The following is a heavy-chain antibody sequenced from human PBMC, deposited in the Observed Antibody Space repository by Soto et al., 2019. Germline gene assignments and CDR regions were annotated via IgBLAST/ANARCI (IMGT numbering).Heavy chain of an antibody. J-gene: IGHJ6*02. Sequence: SGGSLRLSCAASGFTFSYAWMSWVRQAPGKGLEWVGRIKSRDVGGAADYAAPVKGRFTISRDDSRSTLYLQMNSLRAEDTAVYYCAKWMELLGYYYYYGMDVWGQGTTVTAP. D-gene: IGHD1-26*01. CDR3: AKWMELLGYYYYYGMDV. CDR2: IKSRDVGGAA. CDR1: GFTFSYAW. V-gene: IGHV3-15*01.